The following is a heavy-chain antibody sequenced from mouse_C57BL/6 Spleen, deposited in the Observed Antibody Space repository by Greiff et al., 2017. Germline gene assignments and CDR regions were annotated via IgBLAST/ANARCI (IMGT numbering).Heavy chain of an antibody. CDR2: IWRGGST. J-gene: IGHJ4*01. CDR3: AKAYYSFYYYAMDY. V-gene: IGHV2-5*01. Sequence: VQLQQSGPGLVQPSQSLSITCTVSGFSLTSYGVHWVRQSPGKGLEWLGVIWRGGSTDYNAAFMSRLSITKDNSKSQVFFKMNSLQADDTAIYYCAKAYYSFYYYAMDYWGQGTSVTVSS. CDR1: GFSLTSYG. D-gene: IGHD2-12*01.